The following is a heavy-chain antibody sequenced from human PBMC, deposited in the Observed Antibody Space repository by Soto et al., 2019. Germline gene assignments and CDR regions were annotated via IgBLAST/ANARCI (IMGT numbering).Heavy chain of an antibody. D-gene: IGHD3-9*01. CDR3: ARDALDTQDYYYYYYMDV. V-gene: IGHV3-7*01. J-gene: IGHJ6*03. Sequence: GGSLRLSCAASGFTFSSYWMSWVRQAPGKGLEWVANIKQDGSEKYYVDSVKGRFTISRDNAKNSLYLQMNSLRAQDTAVYYCARDALDTQDYYYYYYMDVWGKGTTVTVSS. CDR1: GFTFSSYW. CDR2: IKQDGSEK.